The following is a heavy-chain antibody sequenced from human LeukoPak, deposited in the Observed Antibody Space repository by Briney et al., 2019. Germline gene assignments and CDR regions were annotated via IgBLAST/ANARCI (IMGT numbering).Heavy chain of an antibody. V-gene: IGHV3-21*04. Sequence: GGSLRLSCAVSGFTFSSYNMNWVRQAPGKGLEWVSSISSSSDYIYYADSVKGRFTISRDNSKNTLYLQMNSLRAEDTAVYYCARRAGGYSHPYDYWGQGILVTVSS. CDR1: GFTFSSYN. CDR3: ARRAGGYSHPYDY. D-gene: IGHD4-23*01. J-gene: IGHJ4*02. CDR2: ISSSSDYI.